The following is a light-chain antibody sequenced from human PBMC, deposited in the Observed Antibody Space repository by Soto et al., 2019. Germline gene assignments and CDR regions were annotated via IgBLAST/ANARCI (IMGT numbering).Light chain of an antibody. J-gene: IGKJ1*01. CDR1: QNITNR. V-gene: IGKV1-5*03. CDR3: QQYNSCSEA. Sequence: EIQMTQSPSTLSASLGERVTITCRASQNITNRLSWYQQKPGKPPNLLTYKTSTVQRGVPSRFSGSGSGTEFTLTISSLQPEDFATYYCQQYNSCSEAFGKGTKV. CDR2: KTS.